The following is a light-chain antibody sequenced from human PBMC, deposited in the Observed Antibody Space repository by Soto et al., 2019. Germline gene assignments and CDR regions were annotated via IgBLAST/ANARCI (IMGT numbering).Light chain of an antibody. Sequence: DIQMTQSPSSLSAYLGDRVTITCRASQGISNYLAWYQQKPGRLPKLLLFGASTLQSGVPARFSGSGSGTLFTITINGLLPEDVATYYCQKYDRAPFTFGPGTKVDLK. CDR1: QGISNY. V-gene: IGKV1-27*01. CDR3: QKYDRAPFT. CDR2: GAS. J-gene: IGKJ3*01.